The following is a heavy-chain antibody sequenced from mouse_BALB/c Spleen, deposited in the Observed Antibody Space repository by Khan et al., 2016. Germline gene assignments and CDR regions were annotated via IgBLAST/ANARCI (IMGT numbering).Heavy chain of an antibody. J-gene: IGHJ4*01. CDR1: GYSITSGYS. Sequence: EVKLEVSGPDLVKPSQSLSLTCTVTGYSITSGYSWHWIRQFPGNKLEWMGYIHYSGGTKYIPSLKSRISITRDTSKNQFFLQLNSVTPEDTATYYCTRSSGYYAMDYWGQGTSVTVSS. V-gene: IGHV3-1*02. CDR2: IHYSGGT. CDR3: TRSSGYYAMDY. D-gene: IGHD1-3*01.